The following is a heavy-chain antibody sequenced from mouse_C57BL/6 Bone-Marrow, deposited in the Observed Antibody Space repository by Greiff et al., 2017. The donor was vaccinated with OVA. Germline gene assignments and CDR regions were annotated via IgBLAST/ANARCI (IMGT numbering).Heavy chain of an antibody. V-gene: IGHV1-50*01. CDR3: AREDYYSNYPFAY. J-gene: IGHJ3*01. CDR2: IDPSDSYT. Sequence: QVQLQQPGAELVKPGASVKLSCKASGYTFTSYWMQWVKQRPGQGLAWIGEIDPSDSYTNYNQKFKGKATLTVDTSSSTAYMQLSSLTSEDSAVYYCAREDYYSNYPFAYWGQGTLVTVSA. CDR1: GYTFTSYW. D-gene: IGHD2-5*01.